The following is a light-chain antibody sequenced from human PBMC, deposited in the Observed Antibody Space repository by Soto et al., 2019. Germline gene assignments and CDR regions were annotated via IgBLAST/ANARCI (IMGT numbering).Light chain of an antibody. Sequence: DIQMTQSPSSLSASVGDRVTITCRASQSISSYLNWYQQKPGKAPNLLIYTSSSLQSGVPSRFSGSGSGTDFALTISSLQPEDFATYYCQQRHSSPWTFGQGTKVEIK. CDR3: QQRHSSPWT. V-gene: IGKV1-39*01. CDR1: QSISSY. CDR2: TSS. J-gene: IGKJ1*01.